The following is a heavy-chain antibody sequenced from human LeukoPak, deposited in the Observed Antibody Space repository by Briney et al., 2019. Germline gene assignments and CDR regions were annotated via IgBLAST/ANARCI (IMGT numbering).Heavy chain of an antibody. CDR2: IKQDGSEK. CDR3: ATTRRDWVYSDY. CDR1: GFTFSSYA. V-gene: IGHV3-7*01. J-gene: IGHJ4*02. Sequence: GGSLRLSCAASGFTFSSYAMSWVRQAPGKGLEWVANIKQDGSEKYYVDSVKGRFTISRDNAKNSVYLQMNSLRAEDTAVYYCATTRRDWVYSDYWGQGTPVTVSS. D-gene: IGHD3-9*01.